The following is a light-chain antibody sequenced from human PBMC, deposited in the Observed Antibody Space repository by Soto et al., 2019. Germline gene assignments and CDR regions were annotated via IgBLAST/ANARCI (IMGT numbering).Light chain of an antibody. J-gene: IGLJ2*01. Sequence: QSVLTQPPSAYGTPGQRVTISCSGSSSNIGSNYVYWYQQLPGTAPKLLIYRNNQRPSGVPDRFSGSKSGTSAYLAISGLRSEDEADYYCAAWDDSLSGVVFGGGTKLTVL. CDR1: SSNIGSNY. CDR3: AAWDDSLSGVV. V-gene: IGLV1-47*01. CDR2: RNN.